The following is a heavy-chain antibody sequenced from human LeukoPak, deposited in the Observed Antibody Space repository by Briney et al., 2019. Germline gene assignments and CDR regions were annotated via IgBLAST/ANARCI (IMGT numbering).Heavy chain of an antibody. D-gene: IGHD5-18*01. CDR3: AKEILSSYGFDY. CDR2: ISYDGSNK. V-gene: IGHV3-30*18. J-gene: IGHJ4*02. Sequence: GGSLRLSCAASGFTFSSYGMHWVRQAPGKGLEWVAVISYDGSNKYYADSVKGRFTISRDNSKNTLYLQMNSLRAEDTAVYYCAKEILSSYGFDYWGQGTLVTVSS. CDR1: GFTFSSYG.